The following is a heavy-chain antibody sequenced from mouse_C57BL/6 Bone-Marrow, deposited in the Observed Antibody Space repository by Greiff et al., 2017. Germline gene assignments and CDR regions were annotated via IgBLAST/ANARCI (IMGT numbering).Heavy chain of an antibody. CDR1: GYTFTSYG. Sequence: QVQLQQSGAELARPGASVKLSCKASGYTFTSYGISWVKQRTGQGLEWIGEIYPRSGNTYYNEKFKGKATLTADTSSSTAYMELRSLTSEDSAVYVCARAPYYYGSSYPYWYFDVWGTGTTVTVSS. J-gene: IGHJ1*03. CDR2: IYPRSGNT. D-gene: IGHD1-1*01. CDR3: ARAPYYYGSSYPYWYFDV. V-gene: IGHV1-81*01.